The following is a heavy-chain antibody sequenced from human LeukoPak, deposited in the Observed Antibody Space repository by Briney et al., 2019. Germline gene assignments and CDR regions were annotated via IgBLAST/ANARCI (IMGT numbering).Heavy chain of an antibody. J-gene: IGHJ4*02. D-gene: IGHD6-13*01. CDR2: IYYSGST. V-gene: IGHV4-59*08. CDR3: ARHLDIAASGTFDF. Sequence: SETLSLTCTVSGGSISSHHWSWIRQPPGKGLEWIGYIYYSGSTNYKPSLKSRVTISVDTSKNQFSLKLTSVTAADTAVYYCARHLDIAASGTFDFWGQGTLVTVSS. CDR1: GGSISSHH.